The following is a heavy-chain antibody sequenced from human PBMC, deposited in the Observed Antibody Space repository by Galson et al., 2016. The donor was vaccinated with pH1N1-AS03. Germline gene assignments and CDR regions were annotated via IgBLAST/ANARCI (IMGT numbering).Heavy chain of an antibody. CDR3: AREDGALYYYYGLDV. Sequence: SVKVSCKASGYKFTNYGFNWVRQAPGQGLEWMGWISGYNGNTNYAQSLQGRVTMTTDTPTSTAYMELRSLRSDDTAVYYCAREDGALYYYYGLDVWGQGTTVTVSS. J-gene: IGHJ6*02. CDR2: ISGYNGNT. D-gene: IGHD4-17*01. V-gene: IGHV1-18*04. CDR1: GYKFTNYG.